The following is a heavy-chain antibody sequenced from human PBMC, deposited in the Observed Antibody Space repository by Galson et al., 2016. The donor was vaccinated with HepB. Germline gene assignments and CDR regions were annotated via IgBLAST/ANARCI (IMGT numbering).Heavy chain of an antibody. Sequence: SVKVSCKASGYTFTGYYMHWVRQAPGQGLEWMGRINLDRGGTNYAQKFQGRVTMTRDTSISTAFMELSRLRSDDTAVYYCASAKGLGTWSFDLWGRGTLVTVSS. D-gene: IGHD4/OR15-4a*01. CDR3: ASAKGLGTWSFDL. CDR1: GYTFTGYY. V-gene: IGHV1-2*06. CDR2: INLDRGGT. J-gene: IGHJ2*01.